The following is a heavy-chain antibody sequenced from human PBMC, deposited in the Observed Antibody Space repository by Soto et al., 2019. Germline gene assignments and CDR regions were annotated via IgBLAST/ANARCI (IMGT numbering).Heavy chain of an antibody. V-gene: IGHV4-30-2*01. CDR3: ASSGSRGIGSFDI. CDR1: GGSISSGGYS. D-gene: IGHD3-22*01. CDR2: IYHGST. Sequence: QMQLQESGSGLVKASQTLSLTFAVSGGSISSGGYSWSWIRQPPGKGLEWIGYIYHGSTYYNPSLKSRVTISIDRSKNQFSLKLSSVTAADTAVYYWASSGSRGIGSFDIWGQGTMVTVSS. J-gene: IGHJ3*02.